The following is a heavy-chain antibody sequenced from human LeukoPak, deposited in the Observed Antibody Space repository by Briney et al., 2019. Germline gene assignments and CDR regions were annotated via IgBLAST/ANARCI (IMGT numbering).Heavy chain of an antibody. CDR3: ARVGSGSYSVYAFDI. Sequence: GGSLRLSCAASGFTFSSYSMSWVRQAPGKGLEWVSSISSSSSYIYYADSVKGRFTISRDNAKNSLYLQMNSLRAEDTAVYYCARVGSGSYSVYAFDIWGQGTMVTVSS. J-gene: IGHJ3*02. D-gene: IGHD3-10*01. CDR2: ISSSSSYI. CDR1: GFTFSSYS. V-gene: IGHV3-21*01.